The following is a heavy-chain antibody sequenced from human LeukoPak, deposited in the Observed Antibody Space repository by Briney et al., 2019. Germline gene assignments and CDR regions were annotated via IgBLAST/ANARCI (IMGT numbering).Heavy chain of an antibody. CDR2: IYYSGST. D-gene: IGHD3-10*01. Sequence: SETLSLTCIVSGGSISPHYWSWIRQPPGKGLEWIGYIYYSGSTNYNPSLKSRVTILLDTSKNQFSLKLNSVTAADTAVYYCARHAXYDXGXGSXXHYFEYWGQGTLVTVSS. CDR3: ARHAXYDXGXGSXXHYFEY. J-gene: IGHJ4*02. V-gene: IGHV4-59*08. CDR1: GGSISPHY.